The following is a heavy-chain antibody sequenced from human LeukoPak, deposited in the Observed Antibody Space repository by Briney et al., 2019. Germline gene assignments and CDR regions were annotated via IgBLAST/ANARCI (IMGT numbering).Heavy chain of an antibody. D-gene: IGHD5-24*01. CDR2: IYYSGST. V-gene: IGHV4-59*08. CDR1: GGSISSYY. J-gene: IGHJ4*02. Sequence: SETLSLTCIVSGGSISSYYWSWIRQPPGKGLEWIGYIYYSGSTNYNPSLKSRVTISVDTSKNQFSLKLSSVTAADTAVYYCARVEMATITVDYWGQGTLVTVSS. CDR3: ARVEMATITVDY.